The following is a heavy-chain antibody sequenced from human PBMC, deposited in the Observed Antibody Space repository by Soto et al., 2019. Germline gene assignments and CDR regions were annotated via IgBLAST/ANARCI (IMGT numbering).Heavy chain of an antibody. D-gene: IGHD2-15*01. J-gene: IGHJ4*02. CDR2: ISSSSSYT. CDR1: GFTFSDYY. CDR3: AGGGGSPYYVDY. Sequence: QVQLVESGGGLVKPGGSLRLSCAASGFTFSDYYMSWIRQAPGKGLEWVSYISSSSSYTNYAVSVKGRFTISRDNAKNSLYLQMNSLRAEDTAVYYCAGGGGSPYYVDYWGQGTLVTVSS. V-gene: IGHV3-11*05.